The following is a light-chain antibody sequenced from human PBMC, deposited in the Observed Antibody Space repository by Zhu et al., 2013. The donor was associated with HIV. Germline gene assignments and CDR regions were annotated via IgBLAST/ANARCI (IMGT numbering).Light chain of an antibody. J-gene: IGKJ4*01. Sequence: DIQLTQSPSFLSASVGDRVTITCRASQGISSYLAWYQQKPGKAPKLLIYAASSLQSGVPSRFSGSGSGTDSTLTISSLQPEDFATYYCQQSYSTPPVTFGGGPRWRSN. CDR3: QQSYSTPPVT. CDR2: AAS. V-gene: IGKV1-39*01. CDR1: QGISSY.